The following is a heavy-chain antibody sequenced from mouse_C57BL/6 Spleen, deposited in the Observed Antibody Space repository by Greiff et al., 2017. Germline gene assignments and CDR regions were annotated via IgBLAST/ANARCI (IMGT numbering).Heavy chain of an antibody. Sequence: QVQLQQPGAELVRPGSSVKLSCKASGYTFTSYWMHWVKQRPIQGLEWIGNIDPSDSETHYNQKFKDKATLTVDKSSSTAYMQLSSLTSADSAVYYCGREEGTNHYDSFAYWGQGTLVTVSA. V-gene: IGHV1-52*01. CDR1: GYTFTSYW. CDR3: GREEGTNHYDSFAY. D-gene: IGHD2-4*01. CDR2: IDPSDSET. J-gene: IGHJ3*01.